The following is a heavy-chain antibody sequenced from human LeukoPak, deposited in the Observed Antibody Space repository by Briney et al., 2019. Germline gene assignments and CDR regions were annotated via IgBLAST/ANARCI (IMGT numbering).Heavy chain of an antibody. CDR2: IKQDGSEK. CDR1: GFTFSSYW. Sequence: PGGSLRLSCAASGFTFSSYWMSWVRQAPGKGLEWVANIKQDGSEKYYVDSVKGRFTISRDNAKNSLYLQMNSLRAEDTAVYYCARGGRYPLYYFDYWGQGTLVTVSS. V-gene: IGHV3-7*01. D-gene: IGHD3-9*01. CDR3: ARGGRYPLYYFDY. J-gene: IGHJ4*02.